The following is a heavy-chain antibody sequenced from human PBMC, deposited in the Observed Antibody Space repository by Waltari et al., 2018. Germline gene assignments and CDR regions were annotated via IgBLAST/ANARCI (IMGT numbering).Heavy chain of an antibody. D-gene: IGHD3-22*01. CDR2: IYYSGST. CDR3: ARQLKTNYYDSSGPRNPLGYFDY. J-gene: IGHJ4*02. Sequence: QLQLQESGPGLVKPSETLSLTCTVSGGSISSSSYYWGWIRQPPGKGRGWIGSIYYSGSTYYNPSLKSRVTISVDTSKNQFSLKLSSVTAADTAVYYCARQLKTNYYDSSGPRNPLGYFDYWGQGTLVTVSS. CDR1: GGSISSSSYY. V-gene: IGHV4-39*01.